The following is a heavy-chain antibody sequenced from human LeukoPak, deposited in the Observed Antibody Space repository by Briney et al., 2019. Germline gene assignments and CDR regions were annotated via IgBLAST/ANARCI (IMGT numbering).Heavy chain of an antibody. D-gene: IGHD5-12*01. CDR3: ARRRRYSGYDPRFDY. Sequence: SETLSLTCTVSGYSISSGYYWGWIRQPPGKGLEWIGSIYHSGSTYYNPSLKSRVTISVDTSKNQFSLKLSSVTAADTAVYYCARRRRYSGYDPRFDYWGQGTLVTVSS. V-gene: IGHV4-38-2*02. J-gene: IGHJ4*02. CDR2: IYHSGST. CDR1: GYSISSGYY.